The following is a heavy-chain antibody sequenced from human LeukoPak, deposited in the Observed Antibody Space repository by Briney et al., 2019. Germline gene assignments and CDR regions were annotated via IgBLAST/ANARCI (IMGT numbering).Heavy chain of an antibody. D-gene: IGHD6-13*01. CDR3: ARGIAAAGQRYFDY. CDR2: ISYDGSNK. V-gene: IGHV3-30*03. J-gene: IGHJ4*02. Sequence: GGSLRLFCAASGFTFSSYSMNWVRQAPGKGLEWVAVISYDGSNKYYADSVKGRFTISRDNSKNTLYLQMNSLRAEDMAVYYCARGIAAAGQRYFDYWGQGTLVTVSS. CDR1: GFTFSSYS.